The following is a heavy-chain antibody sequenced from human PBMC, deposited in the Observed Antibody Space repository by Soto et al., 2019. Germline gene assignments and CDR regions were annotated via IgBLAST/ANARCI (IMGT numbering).Heavy chain of an antibody. CDR3: ARKPLEYGDYDWFDP. J-gene: IGHJ5*02. CDR1: GGSISSGGYY. CDR2: IYYSGST. D-gene: IGHD4-17*01. Sequence: QVQLQESGPGLVKPSQTLSLTCTVSGGSISSGGYYWSWIRQHPGKGLEWIGYIYYSGSTYYNPSLKSRVTISVDTSKNQFSLKLSSVTAADTAVYYCARKPLEYGDYDWFDPWGQGTLVTVSS. V-gene: IGHV4-31*03.